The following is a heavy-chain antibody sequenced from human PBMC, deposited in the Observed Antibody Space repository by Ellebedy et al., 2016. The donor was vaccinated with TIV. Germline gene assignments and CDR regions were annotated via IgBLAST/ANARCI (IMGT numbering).Heavy chain of an antibody. Sequence: GGSLRLSXAASGFTFSSYSMNWVRQAPGKGLEWVSCISALDNTYYAESVKGRFTISRDNAKNSVYLQMNSLRPEDTAVYYCASRAASTGYFDWLLSTWGQGALVTVSP. CDR2: ISALDNT. CDR3: ASRAASTGYFDWLLST. V-gene: IGHV3-21*01. J-gene: IGHJ5*02. D-gene: IGHD3-9*01. CDR1: GFTFSSYS.